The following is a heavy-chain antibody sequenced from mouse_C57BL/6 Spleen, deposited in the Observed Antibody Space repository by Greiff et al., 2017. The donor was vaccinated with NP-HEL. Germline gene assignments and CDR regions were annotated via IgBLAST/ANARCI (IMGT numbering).Heavy chain of an antibody. CDR3: ARDLGSSYDFDY. CDR1: GYSITSGYY. Sequence: DVKLQESGPGLVKPSQSLSLTCSVTGYSITSGYYWNWIRQFPGNKLEWMGYISYDGSNNYNPSLKNRISITRDTSKNQFFLKLNSVTTEDTATYYCARDLGSSYDFDYWGQGTTLTVSS. D-gene: IGHD1-1*01. CDR2: ISYDGSN. J-gene: IGHJ2*01. V-gene: IGHV3-6*01.